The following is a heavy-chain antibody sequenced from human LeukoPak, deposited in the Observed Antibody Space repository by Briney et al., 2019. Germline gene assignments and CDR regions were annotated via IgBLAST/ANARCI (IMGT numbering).Heavy chain of an antibody. CDR2: IYYSGST. J-gene: IGHJ4*02. D-gene: IGHD3-10*01. Sequence: PSETLSLTCTVSGGSISSYYWSWIRQPPGKGLEWIGSIYYSGSTYYNPSLKSRVTISVDTSKNQFSLKLSSVTAADTAVYYCARRKRNLDYYGSGSYYDYWGQGTLVTVSS. CDR3: ARRKRNLDYYGSGSYYDY. CDR1: GGSISSYY. V-gene: IGHV4-59*05.